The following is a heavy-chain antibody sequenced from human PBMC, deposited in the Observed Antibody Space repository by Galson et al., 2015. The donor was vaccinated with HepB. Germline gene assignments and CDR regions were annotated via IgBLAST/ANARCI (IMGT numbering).Heavy chain of an antibody. Sequence: SLRLSCAASGFTFSSYEMNWVRQAPGKGLEWVSYISSSGSTIYYADSVKGRFTIPRDNAKNSLYLQMNSLRAEDTAVYYCARAHCSGGSCYSSHYYYGMDVWGQGTTVTVSS. V-gene: IGHV3-48*03. CDR2: ISSSGSTI. J-gene: IGHJ6*02. CDR1: GFTFSSYE. CDR3: ARAHCSGGSCYSSHYYYGMDV. D-gene: IGHD2-15*01.